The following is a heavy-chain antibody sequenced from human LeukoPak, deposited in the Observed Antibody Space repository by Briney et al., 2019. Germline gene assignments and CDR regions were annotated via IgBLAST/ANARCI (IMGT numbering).Heavy chain of an antibody. Sequence: ASVKVSCKASGYTFTGYYMHWVRQAPGQGLEWMGWINPNSGGTNYAQKFQGRVTMTRDTSISTAYMELSRLRSEDTAVYYCARTWTTVTTYYFDYWGQGTLVTVSS. D-gene: IGHD4-17*01. CDR2: INPNSGGT. J-gene: IGHJ4*02. V-gene: IGHV1-2*02. CDR1: GYTFTGYY. CDR3: ARTWTTVTTYYFDY.